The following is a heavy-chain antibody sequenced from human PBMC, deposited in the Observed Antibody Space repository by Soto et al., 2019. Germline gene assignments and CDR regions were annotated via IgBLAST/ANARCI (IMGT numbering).Heavy chain of an antibody. CDR3: ARGRGSNNWGFDY. J-gene: IGHJ4*02. D-gene: IGHD7-27*01. CDR2: IYYSGST. V-gene: IGHV4-59*01. Sequence: QVQLQESGPGLVKPSETLSLTCTVSGGSISTYYWNWIRQPPGKGLEWIGYIYYSGSTNYNPSLKSRVTISVDTSKNPFSLKLSSVTAADTAVYYCARGRGSNNWGFDYWGQGTLVTVSS. CDR1: GGSISTYY.